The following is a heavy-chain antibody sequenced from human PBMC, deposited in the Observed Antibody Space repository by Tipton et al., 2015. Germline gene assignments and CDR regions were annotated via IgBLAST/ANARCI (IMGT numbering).Heavy chain of an antibody. CDR2: IWYDGINK. CDR3: ATEGISGSWYGSFDN. D-gene: IGHD6-13*01. Sequence: SLRLSCAASGFTFSTYGMHWVRQAPGKGLEWVALIWYDGINKFYADSVKGRFTISRDNSKNTLYLQMNSLRAEDTAVYYCATEGISGSWYGSFDNWGQGTLVTVSS. V-gene: IGHV3-33*01. J-gene: IGHJ4*02. CDR1: GFTFSTYG.